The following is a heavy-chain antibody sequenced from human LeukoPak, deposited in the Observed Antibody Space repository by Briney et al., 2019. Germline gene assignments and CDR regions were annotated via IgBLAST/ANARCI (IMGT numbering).Heavy chain of an antibody. J-gene: IGHJ4*02. CDR3: ARSREPGRDGDY. CDR1: GFTFTSYW. Sequence: QPGGSLRLSCAASGFTFTSYWMHWVRQAPGKGLVWVSSINTDGSSPSYADYAKGRFTISRDNAKNTLSLQMNSLRAEGTAVYYCARSREPGRDGDYWGQGTLVTVSS. V-gene: IGHV3-74*01. D-gene: IGHD5-24*01. CDR2: INTDGSSP.